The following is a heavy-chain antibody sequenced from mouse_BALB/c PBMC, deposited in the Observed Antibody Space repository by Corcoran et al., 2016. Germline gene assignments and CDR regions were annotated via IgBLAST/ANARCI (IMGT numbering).Heavy chain of an antibody. V-gene: IGHV1-18*01. Sequence: EVLLQQSGPELVKPGASVKIPCKASGYTFTDYNMDWVKQSHGKSLEWIGDINPNNGGTIYNQKFKGKATLTVDKSSSTAYMELRSLTSEDTAVYYCARYDYEYYYAMDYWGQGTSVTVSS. CDR1: GYTFTDYN. CDR3: ARYDYEYYYAMDY. J-gene: IGHJ4*01. D-gene: IGHD2-4*01. CDR2: INPNNGGT.